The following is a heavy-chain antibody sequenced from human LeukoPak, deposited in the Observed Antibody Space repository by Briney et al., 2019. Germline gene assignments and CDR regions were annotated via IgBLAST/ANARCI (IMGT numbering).Heavy chain of an antibody. J-gene: IGHJ4*02. V-gene: IGHV4-30-2*01. D-gene: IGHD1-14*01. CDR2: IYHSGST. CDR3: ARLVTGAKGFDY. CDR1: GGSISSGGYY. Sequence: SQTLSLTCTVSGGSISSGGYYWSWIRQPPGKGLEWIGYIYHSGSTYYNPSLKSRVTISVDTSKNQFSLKLSSVTAADTAVYYCARLVTGAKGFDYWGQGTLVTVSS.